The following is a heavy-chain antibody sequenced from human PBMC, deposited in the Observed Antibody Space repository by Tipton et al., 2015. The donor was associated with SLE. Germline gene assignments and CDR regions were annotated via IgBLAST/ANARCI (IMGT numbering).Heavy chain of an antibody. Sequence: LRLSCTVSGDSITYHYWGWVRQPAGKGLEWIGHIYSSGSTSYNPSLKSRVTMSVDTSKNQFSLKLSSVTAADTAVYYCARGHFSYGLSDVFYFDYWGQGTLVAVSS. V-gene: IGHV4-4*07. J-gene: IGHJ4*02. CDR2: IYSSGST. CDR1: GDSITYHY. D-gene: IGHD5-18*01. CDR3: ARGHFSYGLSDVFYFDY.